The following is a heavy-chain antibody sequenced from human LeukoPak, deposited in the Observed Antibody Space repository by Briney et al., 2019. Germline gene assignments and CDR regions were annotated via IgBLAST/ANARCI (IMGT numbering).Heavy chain of an antibody. CDR1: GGSIRSYY. CDR2: TSYSGSGDT. Sequence: SETLSLTCTVSGGSIRSYYWSWIRQAPGKGLEWIGYTSYSGSGDTNYNPSLQSRVTFSIDTSRHQFSLNLDSVTAADTAVYYCARSYDSSGYYYGFESWGQGTLVTVSS. J-gene: IGHJ4*02. CDR3: ARSYDSSGYYYGFES. D-gene: IGHD3-22*01. V-gene: IGHV4-59*01.